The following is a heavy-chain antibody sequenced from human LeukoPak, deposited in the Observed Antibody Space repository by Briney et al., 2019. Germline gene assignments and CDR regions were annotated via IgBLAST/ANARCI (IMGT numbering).Heavy chain of an antibody. J-gene: IGHJ4*02. CDR3: ARGRMTTMTFFDC. D-gene: IGHD4-17*01. CDR1: GFTFNTYS. CDR2: ISSSSTT. Sequence: QPGRSLRLSCAASGFTFNTYSMNWLRQAPGKGLEWVSHISSSSTTYYADSVKGRFTISRDNAKNSLYLQMNSLRDEDTAVYYCARGRMTTMTFFDCWGQGSLVTVSS. V-gene: IGHV3-48*02.